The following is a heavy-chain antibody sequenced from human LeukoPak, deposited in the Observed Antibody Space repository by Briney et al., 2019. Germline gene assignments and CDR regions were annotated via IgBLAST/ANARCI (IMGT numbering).Heavy chain of an antibody. V-gene: IGHV4-4*07. CDR2: IYTSGST. CDR1: GGSISSYY. Sequence: SETLSLTCTVSGGSISSYYWSWIRQPAGKGLEWIGRIYTSGSTNYNPSLKSRVTMSVDTSKNQFSLKLSSVTAADTAVYYCARNTGGFSYGYNYYMDVWGKGTTVTVSS. J-gene: IGHJ6*03. CDR3: ARNTGGFSYGYNYYMDV. D-gene: IGHD5-18*01.